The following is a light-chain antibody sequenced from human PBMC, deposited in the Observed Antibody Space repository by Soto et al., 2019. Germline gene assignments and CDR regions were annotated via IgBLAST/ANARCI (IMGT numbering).Light chain of an antibody. J-gene: IGLJ1*01. CDR1: SSDVGYYNY. Sequence: SVLPQPPSASGSPGQSVTISCTGTSSDVGYYNYVSWFQQHPGKGPKLIIYEVSKRPSGVPDRFSGSKSGNTASLTVSGLQAEDEADYYCSSHAGYNNFYVFGSGTKVTVL. V-gene: IGLV2-8*01. CDR3: SSHAGYNNFYV. CDR2: EVS.